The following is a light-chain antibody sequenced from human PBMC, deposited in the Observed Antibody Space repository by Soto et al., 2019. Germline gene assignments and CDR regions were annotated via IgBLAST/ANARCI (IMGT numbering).Light chain of an antibody. CDR1: QSVSSN. CDR2: GAS. Sequence: VRMTQSLATLSVSPVERPTLSCRASQSVSSNLAWYQQKPGQAPRLLIYGASTRATGIPARFSGSGSGTEFTLTISSLQSEDFAVYYCQQYNNWPITFGQGARLEIK. J-gene: IGKJ5*01. CDR3: QQYNNWPIT. V-gene: IGKV3D-15*01.